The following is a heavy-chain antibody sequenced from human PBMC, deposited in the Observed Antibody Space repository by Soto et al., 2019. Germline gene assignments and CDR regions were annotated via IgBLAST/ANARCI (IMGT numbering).Heavy chain of an antibody. CDR2: VSKSDYT. J-gene: IGHJ4*02. D-gene: IGHD5-12*01. CDR1: GFNSNNYG. V-gene: IGHV3-21*04. CDR3: GRGRSGQIVVFY. Sequence: GGSLRLSCAVSGFNSNNYGINWVREAPGKGLEWVSSVSKSDYTYYSDSVKGRFTISRDNAKNSVSLQMNNLSPDDTAVYYCGRGRSGQIVVFYWGQGTPVTVSS.